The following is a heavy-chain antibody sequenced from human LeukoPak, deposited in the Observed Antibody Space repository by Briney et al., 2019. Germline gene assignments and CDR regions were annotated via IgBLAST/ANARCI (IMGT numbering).Heavy chain of an antibody. CDR2: INSDGSST. D-gene: IGHD6-13*01. CDR3: TRDSSKWYFDY. Sequence: GGSLTLSCAASGFTFSNYWMHWVRQVPGKGLVWVSRINSDGSSTSHADSVKGRFTISRDNAKNTVYLQMNSQRAEDTAVYYCTRDSSKWYFDYWGQGILVTVSS. V-gene: IGHV3-74*01. J-gene: IGHJ4*02. CDR1: GFTFSNYW.